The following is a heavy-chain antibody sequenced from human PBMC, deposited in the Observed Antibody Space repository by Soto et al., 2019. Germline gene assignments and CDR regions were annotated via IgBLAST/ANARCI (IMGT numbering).Heavy chain of an antibody. J-gene: IGHJ6*04. Sequence: SVKVSCKASGGTFSSYAISWVQQAPGQGLEWMGGIIPIFGTANYAQKFQGRVTITADKSTSTAYMELSSLRSEDTAVYYCARDYKMVRGVPLPYGMDVWGKGTKVTGSA. CDR1: GGTFSSYA. D-gene: IGHD3-10*01. CDR2: IIPIFGTA. V-gene: IGHV1-69*06. CDR3: ARDYKMVRGVPLPYGMDV.